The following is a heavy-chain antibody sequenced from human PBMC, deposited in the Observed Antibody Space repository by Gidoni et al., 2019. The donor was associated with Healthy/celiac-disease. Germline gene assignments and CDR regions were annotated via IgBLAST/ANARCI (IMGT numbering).Heavy chain of an antibody. V-gene: IGHV4-59*08. Sequence: QVQLQESGPGLVKPSETLSLTCTVSGGSISSYYWSWIRQPPGKGLEWIGYNYYSGSTNYNPSLKSRVTISVDTSKNQFSLKLSSVTAADTAVYYCARHGYSYGYLDYWGQGTLVTVSS. CDR1: GGSISSYY. CDR2: NYYSGST. D-gene: IGHD5-18*01. J-gene: IGHJ4*02. CDR3: ARHGYSYGYLDY.